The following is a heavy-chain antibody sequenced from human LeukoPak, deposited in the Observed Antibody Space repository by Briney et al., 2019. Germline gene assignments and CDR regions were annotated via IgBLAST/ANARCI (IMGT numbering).Heavy chain of an antibody. CDR1: GYTFTGYY. D-gene: IGHD5-12*01. Sequence: GASVKVSCKASGYTFTGYYMHWVRQAPGQGLEWMGWINPNSGGTNFAQKFQGRVTMTRDTSIGTAYMELSSLRSDDTAVYYCARTNVDVVATIDYWGQGTLVTVSS. CDR3: ARTNVDVVATIDY. V-gene: IGHV1-2*02. CDR2: INPNSGGT. J-gene: IGHJ4*02.